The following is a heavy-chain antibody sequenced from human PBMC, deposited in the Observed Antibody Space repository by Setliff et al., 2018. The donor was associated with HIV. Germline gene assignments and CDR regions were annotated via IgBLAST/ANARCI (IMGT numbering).Heavy chain of an antibody. J-gene: IGHJ5*02. CDR2: VNPNSGGT. CDR1: GYAFTYYY. D-gene: IGHD1-26*01. V-gene: IGHV1-2*02. Sequence: ASVKVSCKTSGYAFTYYYIHWVRQAPGQGLQWMGWVNPNSGGTNSAQEFQGRVTMTRDTSISTAYMELTWLKPDDTAVYYCARNTPGIVPRRVGFDPWGQGTLVTVSS. CDR3: ARNTPGIVPRRVGFDP.